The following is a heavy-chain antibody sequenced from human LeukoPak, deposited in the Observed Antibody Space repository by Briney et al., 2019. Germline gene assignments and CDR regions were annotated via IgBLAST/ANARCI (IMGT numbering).Heavy chain of an antibody. Sequence: GGSLRLSCAASGFTFSSYSMNWVRQAPGKGLEWVSSISSSSSYIYYADSVKGRFTISRDNAKNSLYLQMNSLRAEDTAVYYCARGSIAARSFDYWGQGTLVTVSS. J-gene: IGHJ4*02. D-gene: IGHD6-6*01. V-gene: IGHV3-21*01. CDR3: ARGSIAARSFDY. CDR2: ISSSSSYI. CDR1: GFTFSSYS.